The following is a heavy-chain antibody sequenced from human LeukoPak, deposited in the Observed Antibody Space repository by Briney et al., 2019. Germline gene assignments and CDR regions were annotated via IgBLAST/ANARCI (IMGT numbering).Heavy chain of an antibody. Sequence: GSSVTVSCKASGGTFSSYAISWVRQAPGQGLEWMGRIIPILGIANYAQKFQGRVTITADKSTSTAYMELSSLRSEDTAVYYCARLPGGVVVVDYWGQGTLVTVSS. CDR3: ARLPGGVVVVDY. CDR2: IIPILGIA. V-gene: IGHV1-69*04. J-gene: IGHJ4*02. CDR1: GGTFSSYA. D-gene: IGHD3-22*01.